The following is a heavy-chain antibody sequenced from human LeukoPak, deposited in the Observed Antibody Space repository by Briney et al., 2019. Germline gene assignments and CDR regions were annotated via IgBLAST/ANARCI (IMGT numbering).Heavy chain of an antibody. CDR1: GFTVSSNY. V-gene: IGHV3-53*04. CDR2: IYSGGST. Sequence: GGSLRLSCAASGFTVSSNYMSWVRQAPGKGLEWVSVIYSGGSTYYADSVKGRFTISRHNSKNTLYLQMNSLRAEDTAVYYCAKVMSAMVTFGGVIDYWGQGTLVTVSS. CDR3: AKVMSAMVTFGGVIDY. J-gene: IGHJ4*02. D-gene: IGHD3-16*01.